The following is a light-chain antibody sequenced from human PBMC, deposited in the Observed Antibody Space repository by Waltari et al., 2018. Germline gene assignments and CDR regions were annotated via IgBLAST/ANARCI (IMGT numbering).Light chain of an antibody. CDR3: CSYGGGDRPWV. CDR1: ISDVGTFNL. CDR2: VGS. V-gene: IGLV2-23*01. J-gene: IGLJ3*02. Sequence: QSALTQPASVSASPGQSITIPCSVTISDVGTFNLVSWYQQQPGKAPRFLIYVGSKRPAGVSNRFSCATSGNTAALANSGRQADDEADYYCCSYGGGDRPWVFGGGTRLTVL.